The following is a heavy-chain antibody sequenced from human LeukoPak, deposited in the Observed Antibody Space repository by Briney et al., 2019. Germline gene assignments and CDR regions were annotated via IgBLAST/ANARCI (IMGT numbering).Heavy chain of an antibody. CDR2: INPSGGST. D-gene: IGHD2-21*01. CDR3: ASFSPVIAINHQASLNY. CDR1: GYTFTAYY. V-gene: IGHV1-46*03. J-gene: IGHJ4*02. Sequence: ASVKVSCTASGYTFTAYYIHWVRQAPGQGLEWMGIINPSGGSTSYAQKLQGRVTMTRDTSTSTVYMELSSLRSEDTAVYYCASFSPVIAINHQASLNYWGQGTLVTVSS.